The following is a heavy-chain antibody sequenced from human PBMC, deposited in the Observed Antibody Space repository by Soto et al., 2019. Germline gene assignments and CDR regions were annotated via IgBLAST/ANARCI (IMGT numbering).Heavy chain of an antibody. CDR2: IKQDGSEK. D-gene: IGHD3-3*01. CDR3: ARDGIFGVVIIGWFDP. J-gene: IGHJ5*02. V-gene: IGHV3-7*01. CDR1: GFTFSSYW. Sequence: VRLSFAASGFTFSSYWMSWVRQAPGKGLEWVANIKQDGSEKYYVDSVKGRFTISRDNAKNSLYLQMNSLRAEDTAVYYCARDGIFGVVIIGWFDPWGQGTLVTVSS.